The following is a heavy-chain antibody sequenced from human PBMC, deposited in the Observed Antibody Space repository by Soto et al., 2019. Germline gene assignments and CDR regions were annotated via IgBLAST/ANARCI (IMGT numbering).Heavy chain of an antibody. J-gene: IGHJ4*02. D-gene: IGHD3-10*01. V-gene: IGHV3-30*18. CDR1: GVAFSTYG. CDR2: LSYDGHNE. Sequence: QVQLVESGGAVVQPGTSLRLSCAASGVAFSTYGVHWVRQAPGKGLEWVAILSYDGHNEYYTDSVKGRFTISRDTSRNTLYLQMDRLRADDTAMYYRAKDRGFGEYLFDSWGQGTLVTVSS. CDR3: AKDRGFGEYLFDS.